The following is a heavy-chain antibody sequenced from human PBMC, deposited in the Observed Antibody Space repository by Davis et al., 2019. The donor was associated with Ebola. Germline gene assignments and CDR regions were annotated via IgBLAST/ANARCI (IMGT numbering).Heavy chain of an antibody. V-gene: IGHV7-4-1*02. CDR1: GYTFTSYA. D-gene: IGHD4-17*01. CDR3: ARGGLHGDSDY. J-gene: IGHJ4*02. CDR2: INTNTWNP. Sequence: ASVKVSCKASGYTFTSYAMNWVRQAPGQGLEWMGWINTNTWNPTYAQGFTGRFVFSLDTSVRTAYLQITSLKAEDTAVYYCARGGLHGDSDYWGQGTLVTVSS.